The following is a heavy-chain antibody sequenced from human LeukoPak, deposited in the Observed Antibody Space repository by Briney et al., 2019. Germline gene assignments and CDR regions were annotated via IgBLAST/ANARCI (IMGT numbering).Heavy chain of an antibody. D-gene: IGHD5-18*01. CDR3: ARDARIQQARGWFDP. CDR1: GGSISSGSYY. J-gene: IGHJ5*02. V-gene: IGHV4-61*02. Sequence: KSSETLSLTCTVSGGSISSGSYYWSWIRQPAGKGLEWIGRIYTSGSTNYNPSLKSRVTMSVDTSKNQFSLKLSSVTAADTAVYYCARDARIQQARGWFDPWGQGTLVTVSS. CDR2: IYTSGST.